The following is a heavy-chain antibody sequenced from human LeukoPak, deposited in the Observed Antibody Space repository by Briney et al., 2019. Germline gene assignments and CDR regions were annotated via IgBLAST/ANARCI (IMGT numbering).Heavy chain of an antibody. CDR3: ARSDSATLNWFDP. CDR1: GYSFTNYW. J-gene: IGHJ5*02. Sequence: GESLKISCKGSGYSFTNYWIAWVRQMPGKGLEWMGIIYPGDSDTRYSPSFQGQVTISADKSITTVYLQWSSLKASDTAMYFCARSDSATLNWFDPWGQGTLVTVSS. CDR2: IYPGDSDT. D-gene: IGHD6-25*01. V-gene: IGHV5-51*01.